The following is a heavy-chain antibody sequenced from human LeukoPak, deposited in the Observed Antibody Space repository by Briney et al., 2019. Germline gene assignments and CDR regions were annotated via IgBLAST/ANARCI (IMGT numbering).Heavy chain of an antibody. D-gene: IGHD4-17*01. CDR3: AWSRNYGAPFDY. CDR2: IYYSGST. CDR1: GGSISSYY. Sequence: SETLSLTCTVSGGSISSYYWSWIRQPPGKGLEWIGYIYYSGSTNYNPSLKSRVTISVDTSKNQFSLKLSSVTAADTAVYYCAWSRNYGAPFDYWGQGTLVTVSS. J-gene: IGHJ4*02. V-gene: IGHV4-59*12.